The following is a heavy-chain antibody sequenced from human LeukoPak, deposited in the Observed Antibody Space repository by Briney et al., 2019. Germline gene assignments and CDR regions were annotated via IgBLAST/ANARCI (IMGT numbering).Heavy chain of an antibody. CDR1: ACAFIGYY. CDR3: SSDRASRALTSTYSYGSAIPYNWFDP. V-gene: IGHV1-2*02. CDR2: INPSSGGT. J-gene: IGHJ5*02. Sequence: ASVLVPCRASACAFIGYYMHWVLRAPGQEVEWLGWINPSSGGTNYAQKFQGRGTRTRDATTSTAYLELRRLRCAAADVYYYSSDRASRALTSTYSYGSAIPYNWFDPWGQGTLVTVSS. D-gene: IGHD3-10*01.